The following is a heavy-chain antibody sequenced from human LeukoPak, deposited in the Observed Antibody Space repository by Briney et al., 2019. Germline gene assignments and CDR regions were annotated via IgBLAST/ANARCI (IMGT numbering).Heavy chain of an antibody. D-gene: IGHD3-22*01. Sequence: SETLSLTCTVSGGSISSSSYYWGWIRQPPGKGLEWIGSIYYSGSTYYNPSLKSRVTISVDTSKNQFSLKLSSVTAADTAVYYCAREDYYDSSGYLGGGAFDIWGQGTMVTVSS. CDR2: IYYSGST. CDR3: AREDYYDSSGYLGGGAFDI. V-gene: IGHV4-39*07. CDR1: GGSISSSSYY. J-gene: IGHJ3*02.